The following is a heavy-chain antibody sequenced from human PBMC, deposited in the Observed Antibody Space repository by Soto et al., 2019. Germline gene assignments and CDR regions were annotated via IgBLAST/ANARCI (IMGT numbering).Heavy chain of an antibody. D-gene: IGHD3-3*01. CDR1: GYTLTELS. J-gene: IGHJ4*02. CDR3: VSTDFWSGYRSY. V-gene: IGHV1-24*01. CDR2: FDPEDGET. Sequence: GASVKVSCKVSGYTLTELSMHWVRQAPGKGLEWMGGFDPEDGETIYAQKFQGRVTMTEDTSTDTAYMELSSLRSEDTAVYYCVSTDFWSGYRSYWGQGTLVTVSS.